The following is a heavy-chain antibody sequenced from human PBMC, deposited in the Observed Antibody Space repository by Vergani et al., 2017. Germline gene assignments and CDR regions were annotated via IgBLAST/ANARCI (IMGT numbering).Heavy chain of an antibody. Sequence: QVQLQESGPGLVKPSQTLSLICAVSGGSISSGDSAWSWIRQTPGKGLEWIGYIYPSGITKQNPSLKSRVTILLDRSKNQFSLNLKSVTAADSAVYYCAREKPDCGSSSCYGIFDSWGQGTLVTVSS. V-gene: IGHV4-30-2*01. J-gene: IGHJ4*02. CDR2: IYPSGIT. CDR3: AREKPDCGSSSCYGIFDS. D-gene: IGHD2-2*01. CDR1: GGSISSGDSA.